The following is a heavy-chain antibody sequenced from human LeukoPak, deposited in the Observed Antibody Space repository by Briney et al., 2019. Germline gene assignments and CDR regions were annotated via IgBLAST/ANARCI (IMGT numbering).Heavy chain of an antibody. CDR3: ARDLDCSSTSSYSPQEKGYGMDV. D-gene: IGHD2-2*01. CDR1: GFTFSSYS. Sequence: GGSLRLSCAASGFTFSSYSMNWVRQAPGKGLEWVSSISSSSSYIYYADSVKGRFTISRDNAKNSLYLQMNSLRAEDTAVYYCARDLDCSSTSSYSPQEKGYGMDVWGQGTTVTVSS. V-gene: IGHV3-21*01. CDR2: ISSSSSYI. J-gene: IGHJ6*02.